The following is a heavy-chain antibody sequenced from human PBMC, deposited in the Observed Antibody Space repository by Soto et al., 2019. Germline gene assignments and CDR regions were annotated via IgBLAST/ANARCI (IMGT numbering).Heavy chain of an antibody. D-gene: IGHD2-21*01. CDR1: GFTFSDYN. CDR2: ISSTGSTI. Sequence: PGGSLRLSCAASGFTFSDYNMNWIRQAPGKGLEWVSYISSTGSTIYYADSLKGRFTISRDNSKNSLYLEMYSLRAEDTAVYYCAREFGDTGWFDPWGQGTPVTVSS. J-gene: IGHJ5*02. CDR3: AREFGDTGWFDP. V-gene: IGHV3-11*01.